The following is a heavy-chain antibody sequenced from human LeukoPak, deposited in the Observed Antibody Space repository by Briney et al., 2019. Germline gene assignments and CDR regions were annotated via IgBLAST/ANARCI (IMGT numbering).Heavy chain of an antibody. CDR1: GFTFSNAW. J-gene: IGHJ6*02. CDR3: TTGITMVRGHYYYSGMDV. D-gene: IGHD3-10*01. CDR2: IKSKTDGGTT. Sequence: GESLRLSCAASGFTFSNAWMSWVRQAPGKGLEWVGRIKSKTDGGTTDYATPVKGRFTISRDDSKNTLYLQMNSLKTEDTAVYYCTTGITMVRGHYYYSGMDVWGQGTTVTVSS. V-gene: IGHV3-15*01.